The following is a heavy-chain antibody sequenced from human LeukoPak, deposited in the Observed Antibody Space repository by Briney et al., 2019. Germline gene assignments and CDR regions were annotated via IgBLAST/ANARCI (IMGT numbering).Heavy chain of an antibody. V-gene: IGHV4-39*07. CDR3: VGGSLPRGLDP. J-gene: IGHJ5*02. Sequence: SETLSLTCTVSGGSISSSSYYWGWIRQPPGKGLEWIGSIYYSGSTYYNPSLKSRVTISVDTSKNQFSLKLSSVTAPDTAVYYCVGGSLPRGLDPWGQGTLVTVSS. D-gene: IGHD3-16*01. CDR1: GGSISSSSYY. CDR2: IYYSGST.